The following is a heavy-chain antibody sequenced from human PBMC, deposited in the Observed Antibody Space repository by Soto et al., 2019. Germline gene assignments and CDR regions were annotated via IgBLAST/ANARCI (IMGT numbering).Heavy chain of an antibody. CDR1: GFTFNSYG. Sequence: VQLLESGGGLVQPGGSLRLSCAASGFTFNSYGMSWVRQAPGKGLEWVSTISESGTNTWYADSVKGRFTISRDNSKNTLYLQMNSLRAEDTAVYFCARDYYFDHWGQGTLVTVSS. CDR2: ISESGTNT. CDR3: ARDYYFDH. V-gene: IGHV3-23*01. J-gene: IGHJ4*02.